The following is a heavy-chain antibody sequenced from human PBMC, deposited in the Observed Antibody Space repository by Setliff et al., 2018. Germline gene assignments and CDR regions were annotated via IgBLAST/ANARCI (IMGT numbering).Heavy chain of an antibody. Sequence: ASVKVSCKASGYTFTRYGISWVRQAPGQGLEWMGWISAYNGNTNYAQKLQGRVTMTTDTSTNTVYMQLNSLRFEDRAVYYCARENTAKNFWGEESDYWGQGTLVTVSS. V-gene: IGHV1-18*01. CDR2: ISAYNGNT. D-gene: IGHD3-3*01. J-gene: IGHJ4*02. CDR3: ARENTAKNFWGEESDY. CDR1: GYTFTRYG.